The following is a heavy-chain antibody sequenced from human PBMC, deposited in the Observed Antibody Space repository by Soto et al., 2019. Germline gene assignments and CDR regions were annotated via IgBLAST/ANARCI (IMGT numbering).Heavy chain of an antibody. CDR2: IWYDGSNK. D-gene: IGHD3-10*01. V-gene: IGHV3-33*01. CDR1: GFTFSSYG. CDR3: ARDNDYGSGSYFPSSYYYYGMDV. J-gene: IGHJ6*02. Sequence: PGGSLRLYCAASGFTFSSYGLHWVRQAPGKGLEWVAVIWYDGSNKYYADSVKGRFTISRDNSKNTLYLQMNSLRAEDTAVYYCARDNDYGSGSYFPSSYYYYGMDVWGQGT.